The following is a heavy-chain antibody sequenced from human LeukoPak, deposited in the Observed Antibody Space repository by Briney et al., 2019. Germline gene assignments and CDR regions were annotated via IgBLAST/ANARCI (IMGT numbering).Heavy chain of an antibody. CDR1: GFTFSSYA. CDR3: ASAYGDYGLDY. J-gene: IGHJ4*02. Sequence: GGSLRLSCAASGFTFSSYAMHWVRQAPGKGLEWVAVIWYDGSNKWYADSVRGRFTISRDNSNNTLYLEMSSLGAEDTATYYCASAYGDYGLDYWGQGTLVTVSS. CDR2: IWYDGSNK. V-gene: IGHV3-33*08. D-gene: IGHD4-17*01.